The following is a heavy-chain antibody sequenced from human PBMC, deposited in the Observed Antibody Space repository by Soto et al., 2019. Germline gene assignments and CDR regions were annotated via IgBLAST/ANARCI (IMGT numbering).Heavy chain of an antibody. CDR1: GGTFSSYA. CDR2: IIPIFGTA. V-gene: IGHV1-69*13. J-gene: IGHJ1*01. Sequence: SVKVSCKASGGTFSSYAISWVRQAPGQGLEWMGGIIPIFGTANYAQKFQGRVTITADESTSTAYMELSSLRSEDTAVYYCATPNPLIAAAVPEYFQHWGQRTPVTVSS. CDR3: ATPNPLIAAAVPEYFQH. D-gene: IGHD6-13*01.